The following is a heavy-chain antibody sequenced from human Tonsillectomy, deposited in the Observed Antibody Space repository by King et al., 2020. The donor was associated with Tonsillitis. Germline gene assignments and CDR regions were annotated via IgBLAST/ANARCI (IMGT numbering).Heavy chain of an antibody. V-gene: IGHV1-2*02. CDR3: ALDLYGGNSGVFDI. CDR2: INPNSGDT. CDR1: GYTFTAFY. D-gene: IGHD4-23*01. J-gene: IGHJ3*02. Sequence: HVQLVESGAEVKKPGASVKVSCKASGYTFTAFYIHWVRQAPGQGLEWMGWINPNSGDTDYVQKFQGRVTMTRDTSISTAYMQLGRLRSDDTAVYYCALDLYGGNSGVFDIWGQGTMVTVSS.